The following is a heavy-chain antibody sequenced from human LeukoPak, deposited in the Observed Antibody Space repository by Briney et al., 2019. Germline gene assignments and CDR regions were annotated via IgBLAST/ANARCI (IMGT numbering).Heavy chain of an antibody. CDR2: ISGSGGST. J-gene: IGHJ6*03. CDR3: AKGPRVATTYYYYYYMDV. CDR1: GFTFSTYG. Sequence: GGSLRLSCAASGFTFSTYGMTWVRQAPGKGLEWVSAISGSGGSTYYADSVKGRFTISRDNSKNTLYLQMNSLRAEDTAVYYCAKGPRVATTYYYYYYMDVWGKGTTVTVSS. V-gene: IGHV3-23*01. D-gene: IGHD5-12*01.